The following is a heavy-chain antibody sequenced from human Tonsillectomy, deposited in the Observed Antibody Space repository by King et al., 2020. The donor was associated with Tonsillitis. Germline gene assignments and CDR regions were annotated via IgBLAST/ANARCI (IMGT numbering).Heavy chain of an antibody. CDR1: GGSISSSSYS. CDR2: IYYSGST. CDR3: ARGIYSSGWFFDY. D-gene: IGHD6-19*01. J-gene: IGHJ4*02. Sequence: QLQESCPGLVKPSETLSLTCTVSGGSISSSSYSWGWIRQPPGKGLEWIGSIYYSGSTYYNPSLKSRVTISIDTSKNQFSLRLNSVTAADTAVYYCARGIYSSGWFFDYWGQGTLVTVSS. V-gene: IGHV4-39*07.